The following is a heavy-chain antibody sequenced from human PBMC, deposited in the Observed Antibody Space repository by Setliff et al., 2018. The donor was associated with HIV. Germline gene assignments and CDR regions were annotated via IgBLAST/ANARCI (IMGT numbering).Heavy chain of an antibody. V-gene: IGHV4-39*01. J-gene: IGHJ6*04. CDR2: IYYSGTT. CDR1: GYSISSSSYY. Sequence: SETLSLTCAVSGYSISSSSYYWGWIRQPPGKGLEWLGTIYYSGTTYYNPSLKSRVTISVDTSKNQFSLKLSSVTAADTAVYYCARLYSTVTPDIWGKGTTVTVSS. CDR3: ARLYSTVTPDI. D-gene: IGHD2-21*01.